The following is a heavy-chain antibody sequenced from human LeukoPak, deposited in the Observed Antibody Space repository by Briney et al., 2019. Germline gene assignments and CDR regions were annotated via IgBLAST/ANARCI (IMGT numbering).Heavy chain of an antibody. J-gene: IGHJ4*02. CDR2: ISGSGATL. V-gene: IGHV3-11*01. Sequence: GGSLRLSCAASGFNFSAHYMSWVRQTPGRGLEWVTYISGSGATLHHADSVKGRFTISRDNAKNSLSLQMNSLRAEDTALYYCARALYGSSGCFDYWGQGILVTVSS. D-gene: IGHD3-22*01. CDR1: GFNFSAHY. CDR3: ARALYGSSGCFDY.